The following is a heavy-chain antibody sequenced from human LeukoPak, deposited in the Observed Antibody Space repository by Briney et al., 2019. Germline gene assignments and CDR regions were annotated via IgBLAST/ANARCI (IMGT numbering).Heavy chain of an antibody. Sequence: PGGSLRLSCAASGFTVSSNYMSWVRQAPGKGLEWVSVIYSGGSTYYADSVKGRFTISRDNSKNTLYLQMNSLRAEDTAVYYCVRDMILLSGAFDIWGQGTMVTVSS. CDR1: GFTVSSNY. J-gene: IGHJ3*02. V-gene: IGHV3-66*01. D-gene: IGHD2/OR15-2a*01. CDR3: VRDMILLSGAFDI. CDR2: IYSGGST.